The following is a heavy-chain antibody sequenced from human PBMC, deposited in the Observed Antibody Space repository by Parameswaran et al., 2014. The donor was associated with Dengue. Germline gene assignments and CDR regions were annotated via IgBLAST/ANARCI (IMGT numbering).Heavy chain of an antibody. D-gene: IGHD3-22*01. V-gene: IGHV3-23*01. Sequence: RWIRQPPGKGLEWVSAISGSGGSTYYADSVKGRFTISRDNSKNTLYLQMNSLRAEDTAVYYCAKELVTLGSGFTWGQGTLVTVSS. J-gene: IGHJ5*02. CDR2: ISGSGGST. CDR3: AKELVTLGSGFT.